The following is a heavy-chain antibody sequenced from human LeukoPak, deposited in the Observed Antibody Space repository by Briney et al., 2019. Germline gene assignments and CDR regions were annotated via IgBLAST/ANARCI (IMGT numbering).Heavy chain of an antibody. CDR3: AKRASGSGTSLYYFDY. CDR1: GFTFSSYA. J-gene: IGHJ4*02. V-gene: IGHV3-23*01. D-gene: IGHD3-10*01. CDR2: ISNSGGST. Sequence: PGGSLRLSCAASGFTFSSYAMSWARQAPGKGLEWVSVISNSGGSTFYADSVKGRFTISRDNSKNTLYLQMNSLRAEDTAVYYCAKRASGSGTSLYYFDYWAREPWSPSPQ.